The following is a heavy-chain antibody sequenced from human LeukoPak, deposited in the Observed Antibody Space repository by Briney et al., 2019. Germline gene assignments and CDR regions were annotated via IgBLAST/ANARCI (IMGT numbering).Heavy chain of an antibody. D-gene: IGHD1-26*01. CDR2: IYTSGSP. J-gene: IGHJ6*03. V-gene: IGHV4-4*07. Sequence: SETLSLTCTVSGGSISNYYWSWIRQPAGKGLECIGHIYTSGSPNYNPSLKSRVTMSVDTSKNQFSLKLSSVTAADTAVYYCARGRETRVYDYYMDVWGKGTTVTVSS. CDR1: GGSISNYY. CDR3: ARGRETRVYDYYMDV.